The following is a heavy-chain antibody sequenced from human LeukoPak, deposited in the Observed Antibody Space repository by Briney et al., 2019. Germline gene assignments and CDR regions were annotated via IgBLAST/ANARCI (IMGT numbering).Heavy chain of an antibody. Sequence: PGRSLRLSCAASGFTFRTYGMHWVRQAPGKGLEWVAIIWYDGSTKYYAESVKGRFTISRDNSKNMLYLQMNSLRAEDTAVYYCARVSDYSNYFDFWGRGTLVTVSS. CDR3: ARVSDYSNYFDF. CDR2: IWYDGSTK. D-gene: IGHD4-11*01. CDR1: GFTFRTYG. J-gene: IGHJ4*02. V-gene: IGHV3-33*01.